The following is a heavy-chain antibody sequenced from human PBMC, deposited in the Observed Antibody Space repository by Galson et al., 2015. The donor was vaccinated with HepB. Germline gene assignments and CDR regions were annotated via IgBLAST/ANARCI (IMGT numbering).Heavy chain of an antibody. CDR3: ARARISYGMDV. Sequence: SLRLSCAASGFTFSDYYMSWIRQAPGKGLEWVSYISSSSSYTNYADSVKGRFTISRDNAKNSLYLQMNSLRAEDTAVYYRARARISYGMDVWGQGTTVTVSS. CDR2: ISSSSSYT. V-gene: IGHV3-11*06. D-gene: IGHD3-3*02. CDR1: GFTFSDYY. J-gene: IGHJ6*02.